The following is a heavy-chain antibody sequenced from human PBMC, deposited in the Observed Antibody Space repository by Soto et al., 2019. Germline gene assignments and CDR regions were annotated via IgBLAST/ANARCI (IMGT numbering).Heavy chain of an antibody. V-gene: IGHV4-61*01. Sequence: QVQLQESGPGLVKPSGTLSLICIVSGDSVTFGHHYWSWIRQPPGKGLEWIGHIFFTGAINYSPSLKSRVTMSVDSSKSQFSLNLTSASAADSAIYYCARARPDSAGSSLGRRLDVWGQGTTVTVSS. J-gene: IGHJ6*02. CDR3: ARARPDSAGSSLGRRLDV. CDR1: GDSVTFGHHY. D-gene: IGHD3-10*01. CDR2: IFFTGAI.